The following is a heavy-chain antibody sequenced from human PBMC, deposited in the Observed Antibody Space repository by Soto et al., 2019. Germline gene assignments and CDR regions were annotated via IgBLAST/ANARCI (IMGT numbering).Heavy chain of an antibody. CDR2: IYYSGST. CDR3: ARFWRGPAAIYYYYGMDV. V-gene: IGHV4-31*03. D-gene: IGHD2-2*01. J-gene: IGHJ6*02. CDR1: GGSISSGGYY. Sequence: QVQLQESGPGLVKPSQTLSLTCTVSGGSISSGGYYWSWMRQHPGKGLEWIGYIYYSGSTYYNPSLKSRVTISVDTSKNQFSLKLSSVTAADTAVYYCARFWRGPAAIYYYYGMDVWGQGTTVTVSS.